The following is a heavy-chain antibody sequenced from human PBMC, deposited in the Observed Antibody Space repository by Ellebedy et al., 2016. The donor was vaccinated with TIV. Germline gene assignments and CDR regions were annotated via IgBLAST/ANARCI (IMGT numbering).Heavy chain of an antibody. J-gene: IGHJ6*02. CDR3: AKDGSRGYDPYGMDV. Sequence: GGSLRLSXAASGFTFSSYGMHWVRQAPGKGLEWVAVISYDGSNKYYADSVKGRFTISRDNSKNTLYLQMNSLRAKDTAVYYCAKDGSRGYDPYGMDVWGQGTTVTVSS. D-gene: IGHD5-12*01. V-gene: IGHV3-30*18. CDR2: ISYDGSNK. CDR1: GFTFSSYG.